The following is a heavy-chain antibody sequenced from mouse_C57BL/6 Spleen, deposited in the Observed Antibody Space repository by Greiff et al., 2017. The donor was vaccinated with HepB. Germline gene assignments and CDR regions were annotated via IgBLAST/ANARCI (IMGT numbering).Heavy chain of an antibody. CDR3: TGLYDYDEAWFAY. D-gene: IGHD2-4*01. V-gene: IGHV14-1*01. J-gene: IGHJ3*01. CDR2: IDPEDGDT. CDR1: GFNIKDYY. Sequence: VQLQQSGAELVRPGASVKLSCTASGFNIKDYYMHWVKQRPEQGLEWIGRIDPEDGDTEYAPKFQGKATMTADTSSNTAYLQLSSLTSEDTAVYYCTGLYDYDEAWFAYWGQGTLVTVSA.